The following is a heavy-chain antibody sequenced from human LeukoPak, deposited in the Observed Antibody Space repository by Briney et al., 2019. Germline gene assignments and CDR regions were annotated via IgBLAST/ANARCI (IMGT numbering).Heavy chain of an antibody. D-gene: IGHD3-22*01. Sequence: GGSLRLSCAASGFTVSSNYMSWVRQAPGKGLEWVSVIYSGGSTYYADSVKGRFTISRDNSKNTLYLQMNSLRAEDTAVYYCARPREGSYYDSSGYDYWGQGTLVTVSS. CDR2: IYSGGST. CDR1: GFTVSSNY. CDR3: ARPREGSYYDSSGYDY. V-gene: IGHV3-53*01. J-gene: IGHJ4*02.